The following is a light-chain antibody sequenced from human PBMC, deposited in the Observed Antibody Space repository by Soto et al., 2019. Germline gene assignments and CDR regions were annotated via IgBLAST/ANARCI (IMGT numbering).Light chain of an antibody. V-gene: IGKV3-15*01. CDR2: GAY. CDR3: QQYNNWPRT. J-gene: IGKJ1*01. Sequence: EIVMTQSPATLSVSPGERATLSCRASQSVSSNLAWYQQKPGQAPRLLFYGAYTRATGIPARFSGSGSGTEFTLTIRSLQSEDFAVYYCQQYNNWPRTFGQGTKVDIK. CDR1: QSVSSN.